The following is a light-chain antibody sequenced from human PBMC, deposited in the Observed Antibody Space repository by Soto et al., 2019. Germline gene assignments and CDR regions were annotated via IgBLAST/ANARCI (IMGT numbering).Light chain of an antibody. CDR3: SSSTSSSTLV. Sequence: QSVLTQPASVSGSPGQSITISCTGTASDVGAYDYVSWYQHHPGKPPKLLIFEVRDRPSGVSNRFSGSKSGNTASLTISGLQPEDGADYFCSSSTSSSTLVFGTVTKLTVL. CDR2: EVR. CDR1: ASDVGAYDY. J-gene: IGLJ1*01. V-gene: IGLV2-14*01.